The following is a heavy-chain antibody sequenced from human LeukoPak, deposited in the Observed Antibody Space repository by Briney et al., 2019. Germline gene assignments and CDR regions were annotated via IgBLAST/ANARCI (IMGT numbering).Heavy chain of an antibody. V-gene: IGHV3-7*03. Sequence: GGSLRLSCAASGFTFTMYWMSWVRQAPGKGLEWVANIKQDGSEKFYVDSVKGRFSISRDNAKNSLYLQMNSLRAEDTAVYYCAKDRRSGSYATDYWGQGTLVTVSS. CDR1: GFTFTMYW. D-gene: IGHD1-26*01. CDR3: AKDRRSGSYATDY. J-gene: IGHJ4*02. CDR2: IKQDGSEK.